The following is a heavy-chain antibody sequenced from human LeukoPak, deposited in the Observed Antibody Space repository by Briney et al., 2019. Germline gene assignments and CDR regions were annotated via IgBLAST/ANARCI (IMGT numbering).Heavy chain of an antibody. CDR1: GFTFSSNA. CDR2: ITASAAST. J-gene: IGHJ4*02. V-gene: IGHV3-23*01. CDR3: AKDRRGPAAGTWYFES. D-gene: IGHD6-13*01. Sequence: GGSLRLSCAASGFTFSSNAMGWVRQAPGKGLEWVSAITASAASTYYADSVKGRFTISRDNSKNTLYLQMNSLRAEDTAIYYCAKDRRGPAAGTWYFESWGQGNLVTVSS.